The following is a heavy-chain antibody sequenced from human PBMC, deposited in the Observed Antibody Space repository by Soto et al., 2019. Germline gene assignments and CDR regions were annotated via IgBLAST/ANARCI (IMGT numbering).Heavy chain of an antibody. CDR1: QFSLSTRGKC. V-gene: IGHV2-70*01. Sequence: SAPKLVNTTQTLTLTCTFSQFSLSTRGKCVGWIRQLPGKALEGLAFMEWDDDKYFSTSRKTSLAMSKNTSNNQVIFTSTNMDPVDTATYYCARSITRTPDFWGQGTLVTVSS. J-gene: IGHJ4*02. CDR2: MEWDDDK. D-gene: IGHD1-7*01. CDR3: ARSITRTPDF.